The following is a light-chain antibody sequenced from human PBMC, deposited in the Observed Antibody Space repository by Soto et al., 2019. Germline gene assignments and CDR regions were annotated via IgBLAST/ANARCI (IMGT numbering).Light chain of an antibody. CDR2: NAS. J-gene: IGKJ4*01. CDR1: QSVGNF. CDR3: QQRRNWPLT. V-gene: IGKV3-11*01. Sequence: EIVLAQSPATLSLSPGERATLSCRASQSVGNFLAWYQHKPGQAPRLLILNASTRATGIPPRFSGSGSGTDFTLTISILEPEDFAVYYCQQRRNWPLTFGGGTKVEIK.